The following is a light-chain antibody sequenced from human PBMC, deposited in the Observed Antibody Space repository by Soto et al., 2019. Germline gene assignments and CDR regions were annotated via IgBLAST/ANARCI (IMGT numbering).Light chain of an antibody. V-gene: IGKV3-20*01. CDR2: GAS. CDR3: RQYGSSRLT. Sequence: EMVLTQSPGTLSLSPGERATLSCRASQSVSSSYLTWYQQKPGQAPRLLIYGASSRATGIPDRFSGSGSGTDFTLTISRLEPEDFAVYYCRQYGSSRLTFGGGTKVDIK. J-gene: IGKJ4*01. CDR1: QSVSSSY.